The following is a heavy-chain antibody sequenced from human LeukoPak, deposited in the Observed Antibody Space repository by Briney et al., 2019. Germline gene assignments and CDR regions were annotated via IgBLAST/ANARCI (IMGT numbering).Heavy chain of an antibody. V-gene: IGHV3-11*04. CDR2: ISSSGSTI. CDR1: FTXXXXY. CDR3: XXXXXXPHXXD. J-gene: IGHJ1*01. Sequence: FTXXXXYMXWIRQAPGXXLXGVSYISSSGSTIYXADSVKGRFTISRDNAKNSLYLQMNSLRAEDTAVYYCXXXXXXPHXXDWGQGTLVTVSS.